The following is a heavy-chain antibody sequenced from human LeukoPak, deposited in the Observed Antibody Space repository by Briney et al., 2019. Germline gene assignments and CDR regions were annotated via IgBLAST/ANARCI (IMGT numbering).Heavy chain of an antibody. Sequence: GGSLRLSCAASGFTFSSFWMSWVRQAPGKGLEWVSAISGSGGSTYYADSVKGRFTISRDNAKNSLYLQMNSLRAEDTAVYYCARDRSSGWSRDYYYYGMDVWGQGTTVTVSS. J-gene: IGHJ6*02. V-gene: IGHV3-23*01. CDR3: ARDRSSGWSRDYYYYGMDV. CDR2: ISGSGGST. D-gene: IGHD6-19*01. CDR1: GFTFSSFW.